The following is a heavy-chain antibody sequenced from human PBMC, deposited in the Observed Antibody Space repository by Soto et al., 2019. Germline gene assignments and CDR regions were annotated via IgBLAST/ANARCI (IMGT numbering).Heavy chain of an antibody. CDR3: AKDPTVRGYRGYDSGYYFDF. Sequence: QVQLVESGGGVVQPGRSLRLACSASGFTFSDHGVHWVRQAPGTALEWVAVISYDGSIQYYADSVKGRFTISRDNSKNTLYLQMNSLRVEDTAVYFCAKDPTVRGYRGYDSGYYFDFWGQGSLVTVSS. CDR1: GFTFSDHG. V-gene: IGHV3-30*18. J-gene: IGHJ4*02. CDR2: ISYDGSIQ. D-gene: IGHD5-12*01.